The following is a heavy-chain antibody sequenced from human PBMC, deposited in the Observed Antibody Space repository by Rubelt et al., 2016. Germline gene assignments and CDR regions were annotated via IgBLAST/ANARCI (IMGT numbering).Heavy chain of an antibody. CDR1: GGSISSGGYY. J-gene: IGHJ4*02. CDR3: ARGPPYWNDGAK. CDR2: IYYSGST. V-gene: IGHV4-31*11. D-gene: IGHD1-1*01. Sequence: QVQLQQWGAGLLKPSETLSLTCAVSGGSISSGGYYWSWIRQHPGKGLEWIGYIYYSGSTYYNPSLNSRVTISVETSKNHFSLKLSSVTAADTAVYYCARGPPYWNDGAKWGQGTLVTVSS.